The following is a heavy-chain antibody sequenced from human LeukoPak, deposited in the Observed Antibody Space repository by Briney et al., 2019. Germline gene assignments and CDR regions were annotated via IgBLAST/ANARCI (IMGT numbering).Heavy chain of an antibody. Sequence: GGSLRLSCAASGFTFSSYAMSWVRQAPGKGLEWVSAISGSGGSTYYADSVKGRFTISRDNSKNTLYLQMNSLRAEDTAVYYCANGNRCTSPNCLGYYYFYMDVWGKGTMVTVSS. CDR1: GFTFSSYA. J-gene: IGHJ6*03. D-gene: IGHD2-8*01. V-gene: IGHV3-23*01. CDR3: ANGNRCTSPNCLGYYYFYMDV. CDR2: ISGSGGST.